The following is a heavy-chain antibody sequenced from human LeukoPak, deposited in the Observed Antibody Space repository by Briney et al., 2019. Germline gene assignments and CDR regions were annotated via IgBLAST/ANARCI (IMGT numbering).Heavy chain of an antibody. CDR1: GFTFSSHA. J-gene: IGHJ4*02. D-gene: IGHD3-3*01. V-gene: IGHV3-23*01. CDR3: ARDPGVVAFHYFDL. CDR2: IGGRGGST. Sequence: QPGGSLRLSCAASGFTFSSHAMAWVRQAPGKGLEWVSAIGGRGGSTYYADSVKGRFTISRDNSKNTVYLQMNSLRAEDTAVYYCARDPGVVAFHYFDLWGQGILVTVPS.